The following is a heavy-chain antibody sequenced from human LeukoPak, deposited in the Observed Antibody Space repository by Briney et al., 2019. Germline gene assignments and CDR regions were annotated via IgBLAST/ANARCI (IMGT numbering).Heavy chain of an antibody. V-gene: IGHV4-34*01. D-gene: IGHD3-10*01. CDR1: GGSFSDYY. J-gene: IGHJ5*02. Sequence: SETLSLTCAVYGGSFSDYYWSWIRQPPGNGLEWIGEINHSGSANYNPSLKSRVTISVDMSKNQFSLKLISVTAADTAVYYCARGYGSGSYNWFDPWGQGTLVTVSS. CDR2: INHSGSA. CDR3: ARGYGSGSYNWFDP.